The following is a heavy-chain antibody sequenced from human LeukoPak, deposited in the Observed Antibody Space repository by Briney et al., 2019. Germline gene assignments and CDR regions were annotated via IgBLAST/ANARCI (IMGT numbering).Heavy chain of an antibody. V-gene: IGHV3-48*03. Sequence: GGSLRLSCAASGFTFSSYEMNWVRQAPGKGLEWLSYIASSDTPIYYADSVKGRFTISRDNAKNSLYLQMNSLRAEDTAVYYCTRDRGWKRSIGYFDYWGQGALVTVSS. CDR2: IASSDTPI. J-gene: IGHJ4*02. CDR3: TRDRGWKRSIGYFDY. D-gene: IGHD2-15*01. CDR1: GFTFSSYE.